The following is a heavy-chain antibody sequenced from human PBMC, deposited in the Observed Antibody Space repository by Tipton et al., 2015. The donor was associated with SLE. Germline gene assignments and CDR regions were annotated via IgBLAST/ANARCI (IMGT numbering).Heavy chain of an antibody. CDR3: ARENDYGDYLPDH. CDR2: IYPGGAT. Sequence: TLSLTCTVSGVSISSGGYSWTWIRQPPGKGLEWVGYIYPGGATYYNPSLRRRVNMSLDRSKNQFSLRMNSLTTADTALYYCARENDYGDYLPDHWGQGILVTVSS. J-gene: IGHJ4*02. CDR1: GVSISSGGYS. D-gene: IGHD4-17*01. V-gene: IGHV4-30-2*01.